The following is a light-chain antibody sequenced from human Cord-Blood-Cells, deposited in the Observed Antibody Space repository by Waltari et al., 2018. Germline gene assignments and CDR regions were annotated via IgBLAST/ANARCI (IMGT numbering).Light chain of an antibody. V-gene: IGLV2-14*01. Sequence: QSALTQPASVSGSPGQSITISCTGTSSDVGGYNYVSWYQQHPAKAPKLMIYDVSNRASGVSNRFSGYKSGNTSSLSISGLQAEDEADYYCSSYTSSSTLEGVVFGGVTKLTVL. CDR2: DVS. CDR3: SSYTSSSTLEGVV. CDR1: SSDVGGYNY. J-gene: IGLJ2*01.